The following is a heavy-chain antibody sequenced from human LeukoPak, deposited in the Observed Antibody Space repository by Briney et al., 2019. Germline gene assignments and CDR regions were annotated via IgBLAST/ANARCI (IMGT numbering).Heavy chain of an antibody. CDR1: GRSISSYY. D-gene: IGHD3-10*01. CDR2: INHSGST. Sequence: SETLSLTCTVSGRSISSYYWSWIRQPPGKGLEWIGEINHSGSTNYNPSLKSRVTISVDTSKNQFSLKLSSVTAADTAVYYCARANYYGSGTLNRWGQGTLVTVSS. CDR3: ARANYYGSGTLNR. V-gene: IGHV4-34*01. J-gene: IGHJ4*02.